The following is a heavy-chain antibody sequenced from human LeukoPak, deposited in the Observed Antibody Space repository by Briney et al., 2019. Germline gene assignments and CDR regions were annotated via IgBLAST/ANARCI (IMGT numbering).Heavy chain of an antibody. CDR3: VREVVAAAGTVDY. Sequence: SETLSLTCAVYGGSFSGYYWSWIRQPPGKGLEWIGYIHYSGSTNYNPSLKSRVTISVDTSKNQFSLILSSVTTADTAVYYCVREVVAAAGTVDYWGQGTLVTVSS. D-gene: IGHD6-13*01. V-gene: IGHV4-59*01. CDR1: GGSFSGYY. J-gene: IGHJ4*02. CDR2: IHYSGST.